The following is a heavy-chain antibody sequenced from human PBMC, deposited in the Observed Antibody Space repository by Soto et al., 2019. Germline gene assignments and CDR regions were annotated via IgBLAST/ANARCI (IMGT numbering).Heavy chain of an antibody. CDR3: AKKNPHADSNKAWLDP. Sequence: QVQLLQSVAELREPVSSVRVSCTPSGGTFVSSAFAWVRKAPGGKIECLGGIIPIIGITKYAEKFLGRLKLRADDTSRTDYLELSSLTFDDTAVYFLAKKNPHADSNKAWLDPWGQGTLVTVST. CDR2: IIPIIGIT. D-gene: IGHD2-8*01. J-gene: IGHJ5*02. V-gene: IGHV1-69*01. CDR1: GGTFVSSA.